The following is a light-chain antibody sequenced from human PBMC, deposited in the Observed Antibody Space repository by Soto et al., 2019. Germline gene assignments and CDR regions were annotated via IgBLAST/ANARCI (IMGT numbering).Light chain of an antibody. V-gene: IGKV3-20*01. Sequence: EILLTQSPGTLSLSPGEIATLSCRSSQSVSSSYLAWYQQKPGQAPRLLIYGASSRATGIPDRFSGSGSGTDFTLTISRLEPEDFAVYYCQQYGSSPGTFGQGTKVDIK. CDR2: GAS. CDR3: QQYGSSPGT. J-gene: IGKJ1*01. CDR1: QSVSSSY.